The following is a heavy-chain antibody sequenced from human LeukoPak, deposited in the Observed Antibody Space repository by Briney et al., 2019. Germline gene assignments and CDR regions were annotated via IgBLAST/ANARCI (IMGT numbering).Heavy chain of an antibody. CDR1: GFVFRNYW. V-gene: IGHV3-7*01. Sequence: PGGSLRLSCAASGFVFRNYWMSWVRQAPGKGLEWVTNIRQGGTEKYYVDSVKGRFTISRDNAKNSVYLEMNSLRVEDTAVYYCARVSSSMGGATDYWGQGTLVTVSS. CDR2: IRQGGTEK. D-gene: IGHD1-26*01. CDR3: ARVSSSMGGATDY. J-gene: IGHJ4*02.